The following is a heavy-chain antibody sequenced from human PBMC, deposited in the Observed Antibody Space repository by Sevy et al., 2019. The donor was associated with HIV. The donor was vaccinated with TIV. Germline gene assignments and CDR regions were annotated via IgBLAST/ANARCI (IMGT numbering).Heavy chain of an antibody. J-gene: IGHJ5*02. D-gene: IGHD3-9*01. Sequence: GGSLRLSCSASGFTFSNYAMHWVRQAPGKGLEYVSGLSSDNAGSTYYADSVNGRFTISRDNSKNTRYLQMSSLRTEDTAVYYWVKDRIETILWSKGDWFDPWGQGTLVTVSS. CDR2: LSSDNAGST. CDR3: VKDRIETILWSKGDWFDP. CDR1: GFTFSNYA. V-gene: IGHV3-64D*06.